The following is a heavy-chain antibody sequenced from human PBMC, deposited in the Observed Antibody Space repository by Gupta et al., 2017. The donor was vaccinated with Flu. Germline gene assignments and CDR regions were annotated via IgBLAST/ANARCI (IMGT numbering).Heavy chain of an antibody. J-gene: IGHJ6*02. Sequence: MDWVRQAPGKGLEWVGRTRNKANSYTTEYAASVKGRFTISRDDSKNSLYLQMNSLKTEDTAVYYCARDEISDRGGYYYYGMDVWGQGTTVTVSS. CDR2: TRNKANSYTT. CDR3: ARDEISDRGGYYYYGMDV. V-gene: IGHV3-72*01.